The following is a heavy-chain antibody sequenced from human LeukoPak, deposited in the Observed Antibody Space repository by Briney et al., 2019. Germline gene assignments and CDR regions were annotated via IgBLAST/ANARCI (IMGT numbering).Heavy chain of an antibody. J-gene: IGHJ4*02. CDR1: GYTFTGYC. CDR2: INPNSGGT. CDR3: ARLYLEGLLSVYYFDY. Sequence: ASVKVSCKASGYTFTGYCMHWVRQAPGQGLEWMGWINPNSGGTNYAQKFQGRVTMTSDTSISTAYMELSRLRSDDTAVYYCARLYLEGLLSVYYFDYWGQGTLVTVSS. V-gene: IGHV1-2*02. D-gene: IGHD3-9*01.